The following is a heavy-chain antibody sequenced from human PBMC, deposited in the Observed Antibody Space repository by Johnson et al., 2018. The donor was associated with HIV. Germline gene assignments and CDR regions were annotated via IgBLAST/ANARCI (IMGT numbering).Heavy chain of an antibody. CDR2: ISYDGGKK. Sequence: QVQLVESGGGVVQPGRSLRLSCAASGFTFSSYGMHWVRQAPGKGLEWVGSISYDGGKKYYADSVKDRFTISRDNSKNTVNLQMKSLRTEDSGVYYCASWGVGSSWNHDAFDIWGQGTMVTVSS. CDR1: GFTFSSYG. CDR3: ASWGVGSSWNHDAFDI. D-gene: IGHD6-13*01. V-gene: IGHV3-30*03. J-gene: IGHJ3*02.